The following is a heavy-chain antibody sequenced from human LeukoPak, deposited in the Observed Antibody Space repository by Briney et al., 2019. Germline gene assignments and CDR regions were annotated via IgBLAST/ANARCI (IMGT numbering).Heavy chain of an antibody. J-gene: IGHJ4*02. V-gene: IGHV3-66*01. D-gene: IGHD6-19*01. CDR2: IYSGGAA. CDR1: GFTVSSTY. CDR3: ARVAVAYFDY. Sequence: PWGSLRLSCAASGFTVSSTYMGWVRQAPGKGLEWVSVIYSGGAAYYPDSVKGRFTISRDLSKNTLYLQMSDLRAEDTAVYYCARVAVAYFDYWGQRTLVTVSS.